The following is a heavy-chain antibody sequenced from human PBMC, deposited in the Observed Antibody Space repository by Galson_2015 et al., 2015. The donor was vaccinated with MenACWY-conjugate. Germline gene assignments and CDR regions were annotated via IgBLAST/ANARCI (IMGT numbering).Heavy chain of an antibody. D-gene: IGHD3-16*02. CDR2: ITSSSTTI. V-gene: IGHV3-48*02. J-gene: IGHJ4*01. Sequence: SLRLSCAASGFTFSSYSMNWVRQAPGKGLEWVSYITSSSTTIYYADSVKGRFTTSRDNAKNSLYLQMNSLRDEDTAVYYCARDREDYEHVWGTYRPHYFDYWGRGTLLTVSS. CDR1: GFTFSSYS. CDR3: ARDREDYEHVWGTYRPHYFDY.